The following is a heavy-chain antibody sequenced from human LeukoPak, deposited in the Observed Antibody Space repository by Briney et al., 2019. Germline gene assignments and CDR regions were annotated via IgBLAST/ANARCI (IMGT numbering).Heavy chain of an antibody. Sequence: SETLSLTCTVSGGSISSSSYYWGWIRQPPGKGLEWRGSIYYSGSTYDNPALKSRVTISVDTSKDQFSLKLSSVTAADTAVYYCARHLRFLEWFGYWGQGTLVTVSS. CDR3: ARHLRFLEWFGY. CDR1: GGSISSSSYY. D-gene: IGHD3-3*01. CDR2: IYYSGST. J-gene: IGHJ4*02. V-gene: IGHV4-39*01.